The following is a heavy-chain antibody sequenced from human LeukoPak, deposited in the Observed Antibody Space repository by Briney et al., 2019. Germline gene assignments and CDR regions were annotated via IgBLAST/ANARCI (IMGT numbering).Heavy chain of an antibody. CDR1: GFTFSSYW. V-gene: IGHV3-7*01. J-gene: IGHJ4*02. CDR3: AREWGYSGSSLDY. Sequence: GGSLRLSCAASGFTFSSYWMSWVRQAPGKGLEWAANIKQDGSEKYYVDSVKGRFTISRDNAKNSLYLQMNSLRAEDTAVYYCAREWGYSGSSLDYWGQGTLVTVSS. CDR2: IKQDGSEK. D-gene: IGHD1-26*01.